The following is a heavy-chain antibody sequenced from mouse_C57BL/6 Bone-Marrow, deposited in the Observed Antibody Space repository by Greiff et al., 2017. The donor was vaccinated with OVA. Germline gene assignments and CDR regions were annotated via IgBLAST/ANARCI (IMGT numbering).Heavy chain of an antibody. V-gene: IGHV5-4*01. CDR3: ARDQGRLRHSHYAMDY. D-gene: IGHD2-4*01. J-gene: IGHJ4*01. Sequence: DVQLVESGGGLVKPGGSLKLSCAASGFTFSSYAMSWVRQTPEKRLEWVATISDGGSYTYYPDNVKGRFTISRDNAKNNLYLQMSHLKSEDTAMYYCARDQGRLRHSHYAMDYWGQGTSVTVSS. CDR1: GFTFSSYA. CDR2: ISDGGSYT.